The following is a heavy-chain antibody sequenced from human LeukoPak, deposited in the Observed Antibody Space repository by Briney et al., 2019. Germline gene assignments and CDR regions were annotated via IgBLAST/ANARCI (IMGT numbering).Heavy chain of an antibody. CDR1: GSTFSSYG. CDR2: IWYDGSNK. D-gene: IGHD5-24*01. Sequence: GGSLRLSCAASGSTFSSYGMHWVRQAPGKGLEWVAMIWYDGSNKNYADSVKGRFSISRDNSKNTLYLQMNSLRVEDAAVYFCATAGMATPGRTSFIDSWGQGTLVTVSS. V-gene: IGHV3-33*01. J-gene: IGHJ4*02. CDR3: ATAGMATPGRTSFIDS.